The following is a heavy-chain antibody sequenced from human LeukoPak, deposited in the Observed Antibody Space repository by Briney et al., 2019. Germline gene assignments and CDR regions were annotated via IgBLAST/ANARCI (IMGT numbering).Heavy chain of an antibody. CDR2: INPNSGGT. CDR1: GYTFTGYY. D-gene: IGHD2-15*01. V-gene: IGHV1-2*02. CDR3: GRDLIGYCSGASCPH. J-gene: IGHJ4*02. Sequence: ASVKVSCKASGYTFTGYYIHWVRQAPGQWLEWMGWINPNSGGTNYAQKFQDRVTMTRDTYIRTAYMELSRMRSDDTAVFYCGRDLIGYCSGASCPHWGQGTLVTVSS.